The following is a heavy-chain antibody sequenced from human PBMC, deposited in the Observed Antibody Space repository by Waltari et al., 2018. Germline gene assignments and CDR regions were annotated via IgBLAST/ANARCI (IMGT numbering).Heavy chain of an antibody. Sequence: EVQLVESGGGLVKPGGSLRLSCAASGFTYCMYWMHWVGQAPGKGLVWVSRSNSDGSSTSYADSVKGRFTISKDNAKNTVYLQMNSLRAEDTAIYFCARGARRTTVTTGWWYFDLWGRGTLVTVSS. V-gene: IGHV3-74*01. CDR3: ARGARRTTVTTGWWYFDL. J-gene: IGHJ2*01. CDR2: SNSDGSST. D-gene: IGHD4-17*01. CDR1: GFTYCMYW.